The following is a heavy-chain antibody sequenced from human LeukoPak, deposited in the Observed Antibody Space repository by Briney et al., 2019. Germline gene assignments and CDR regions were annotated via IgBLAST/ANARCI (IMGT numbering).Heavy chain of an antibody. V-gene: IGHV3-64*01. CDR2: ISSNGGST. D-gene: IGHD6-19*01. CDR3: ARGGSSGLDY. Sequence: GGSLRLSCAASGFTFSSYAMHWVRQAPGKGLEYVSAISSNGGSTYYANSVKGRFTISRDNSKNTLYLQMGSLRAEDMAVYYCARGGSSGLDYWGQGTLVTVSS. J-gene: IGHJ4*02. CDR1: GFTFSSYA.